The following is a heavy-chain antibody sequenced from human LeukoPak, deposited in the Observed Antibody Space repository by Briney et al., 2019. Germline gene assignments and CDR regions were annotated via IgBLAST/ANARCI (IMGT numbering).Heavy chain of an antibody. J-gene: IGHJ4*02. Sequence: GGSLRLSCAASGFTLSNYAMSWVRQAPGKGLEWVSAISGSGGSTYYADSVKGRFTISRDNSKNTLYLQMNSLRAEDTAVYYCAKSSRIAAAGYFDYWGQGTLVTVSS. V-gene: IGHV3-23*01. CDR3: AKSSRIAAAGYFDY. CDR2: ISGSGGST. CDR1: GFTLSNYA. D-gene: IGHD6-13*01.